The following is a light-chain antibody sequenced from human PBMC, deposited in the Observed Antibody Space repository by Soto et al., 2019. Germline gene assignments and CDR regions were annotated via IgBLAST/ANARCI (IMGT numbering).Light chain of an antibody. CDR1: QSVRSSY. Sequence: EIVLTQSPGTLSLSPGERATLSCRASQSVRSSYLAWYQQKPGQAPRLLIYGASSRATGIPDRFSGSESGTDFALTISRLEPEDFALYYCQQYGSSPFPFGAGTKVDIK. CDR2: GAS. V-gene: IGKV3-20*01. J-gene: IGKJ3*01. CDR3: QQYGSSPFP.